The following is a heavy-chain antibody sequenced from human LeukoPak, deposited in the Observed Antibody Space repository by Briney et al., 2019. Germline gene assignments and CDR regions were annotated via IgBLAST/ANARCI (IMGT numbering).Heavy chain of an antibody. V-gene: IGHV3-48*04. D-gene: IGHD6-6*01. CDR2: ISSSSSTI. CDR3: AREYSSSSGRLFDY. CDR1: GFTFSSYS. Sequence: PGGSLRLSCAASGFTFSSYSMNWVRQAPGKGLEWVSYISSSSSTIYYADSVKGRFTISRDNAKNSLYLQMNSLRAEDTAVYYCAREYSSSSGRLFDYWGPGTLVTVSS. J-gene: IGHJ4*02.